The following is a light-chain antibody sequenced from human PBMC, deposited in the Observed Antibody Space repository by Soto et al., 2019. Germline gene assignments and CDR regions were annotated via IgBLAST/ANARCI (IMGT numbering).Light chain of an antibody. CDR1: GSDVGDSSH. CDR3: CLSPGSLTWL. Sequence: QSALTQPRSVSGSPGQSVTISCTATGSDVGDSSHVSWYQLHPGKAPKLVIYEVNNRPSGVPDRFSGSKSGSTASLTISGLQAEDEAEYYCCLSPGSLTWLFGGGTKVTVL. CDR2: EVN. J-gene: IGLJ3*02. V-gene: IGLV2-11*01.